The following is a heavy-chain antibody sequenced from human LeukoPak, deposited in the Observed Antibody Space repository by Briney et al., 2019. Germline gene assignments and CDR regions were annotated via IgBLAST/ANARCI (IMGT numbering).Heavy chain of an antibody. CDR2: IRHDGNAK. J-gene: IGHJ4*02. CDR3: ATSHDSAGND. CDR1: GFAFGDSW. D-gene: IGHD3-22*01. V-gene: IGHV3-7*01. Sequence: GGSLRLSCVASGFAFGDSWMSWVRQAPGKGLEWVANIRHDGNAKYYVPSVRGRFTISRDNAKNSLYLQMNSLTDEDTALYYCATSHDSAGNDWGQGTLVTVSS.